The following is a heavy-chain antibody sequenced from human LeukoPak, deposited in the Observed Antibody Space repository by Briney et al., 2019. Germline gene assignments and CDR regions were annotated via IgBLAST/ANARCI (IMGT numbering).Heavy chain of an antibody. D-gene: IGHD6-13*01. Sequence: ASVKVSCKASGYTFTGYYMHWVRQAPGQELEWMGWINPNSGGTNYAQKFQGRVTMTRDTSISTAYMELSRLRSDDTAVYYCARATEDIAAAELDYWGQGTLVTVSS. CDR2: INPNSGGT. V-gene: IGHV1-2*02. CDR3: ARATEDIAAAELDY. J-gene: IGHJ4*02. CDR1: GYTFTGYY.